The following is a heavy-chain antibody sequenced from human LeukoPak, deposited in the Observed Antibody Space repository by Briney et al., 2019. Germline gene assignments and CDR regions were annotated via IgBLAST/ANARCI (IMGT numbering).Heavy chain of an antibody. Sequence: SETLSLTCTVSGGSISSGGYYWSWIRQHPGKGLEWIGYIYYSGSTYYNPSLKSRVTISVDTSKNQFSLKLSSVTAADTAVYYCARDLYSSGWYYFDYWGQGTLVTVSS. D-gene: IGHD6-19*01. CDR3: ARDLYSSGWYYFDY. CDR2: IYYSGST. J-gene: IGHJ4*02. V-gene: IGHV4-31*03. CDR1: GGSISSGGYY.